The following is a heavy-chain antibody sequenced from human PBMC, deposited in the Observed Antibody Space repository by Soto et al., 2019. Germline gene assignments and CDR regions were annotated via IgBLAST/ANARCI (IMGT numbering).Heavy chain of an antibody. J-gene: IGHJ4*02. V-gene: IGHV3-30-3*01. D-gene: IGHD3-22*01. Sequence: QVQLVESGGGVVQPGRSLRLSCAASGFTFSSYAMHWVRQAPGKGLEWVAVISYDGSNKYYADSVKGRFTISRDNSKNTLYLQMNSLRAEDTAVYYCARDSYYDSSGYSNWGQGTLVTVSS. CDR1: GFTFSSYA. CDR3: ARDSYYDSSGYSN. CDR2: ISYDGSNK.